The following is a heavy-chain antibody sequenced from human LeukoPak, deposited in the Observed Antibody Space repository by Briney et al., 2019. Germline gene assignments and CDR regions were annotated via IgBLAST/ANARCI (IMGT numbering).Heavy chain of an antibody. CDR3: ARYCSGNSCIEVNAFDI. Sequence: ASETLSLTCTVSGGSISSYYWSWIRQPPGKGLEWIGFIYYSDITNYNPSLKSRVTISVDTSKKQFSLKLSSVTAADTAVYYCARYCSGNSCIEVNAFDIWGQGTMVTVSS. J-gene: IGHJ3*02. CDR1: GGSISSYY. V-gene: IGHV4-59*01. D-gene: IGHD2-15*01. CDR2: IYYSDIT.